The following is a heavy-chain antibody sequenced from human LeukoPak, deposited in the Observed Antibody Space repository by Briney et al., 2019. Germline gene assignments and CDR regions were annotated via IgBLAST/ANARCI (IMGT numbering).Heavy chain of an antibody. Sequence: AASVKVSCKASGYTFTSYGISWVRQAPGQGLEWMGWISAYNGNTNYAQRFQGRVSITRDTSASTAYMEVSSLRSEDTAVYFCARDRSYGDFALDYWGQGTLVTVSS. J-gene: IGHJ4*02. CDR1: GYTFTSYG. CDR2: ISAYNGNT. D-gene: IGHD4-17*01. V-gene: IGHV1-18*01. CDR3: ARDRSYGDFALDY.